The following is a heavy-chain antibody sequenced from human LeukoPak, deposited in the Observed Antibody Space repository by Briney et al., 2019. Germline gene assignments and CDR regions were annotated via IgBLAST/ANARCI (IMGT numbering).Heavy chain of an antibody. D-gene: IGHD3-10*01. J-gene: IGHJ6*02. Sequence: PGGSLRLSCAASGFTFSRYWMSWVRQAPGKGLEWVANIKQDGSEKYYVDSVKGRFTISRDNAKNSLYLQMNSLRAEDTAVYYCAREDAVYYYGSGSAYYYYGMDVWGQGTTVTVSS. V-gene: IGHV3-7*01. CDR2: IKQDGSEK. CDR3: AREDAVYYYGSGSAYYYYGMDV. CDR1: GFTFSRYW.